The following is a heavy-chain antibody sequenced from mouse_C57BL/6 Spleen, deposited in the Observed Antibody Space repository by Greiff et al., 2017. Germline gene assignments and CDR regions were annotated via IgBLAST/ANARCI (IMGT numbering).Heavy chain of an antibody. CDR1: GFTFSDYG. V-gene: IGHV5-17*01. CDR3: ARKDEGGFAY. Sequence: DVKLVESGGGLVKPGGSLKLSCAASGFTFSDYGMHWVRQAPEKGLEWVAYISSGSSTIYYADTVKGRFTISRDNAKNTLFLQMTSLRSEDTAMYYCARKDEGGFAYWGQGTLVTVSA. CDR2: ISSGSSTI. J-gene: IGHJ3*01.